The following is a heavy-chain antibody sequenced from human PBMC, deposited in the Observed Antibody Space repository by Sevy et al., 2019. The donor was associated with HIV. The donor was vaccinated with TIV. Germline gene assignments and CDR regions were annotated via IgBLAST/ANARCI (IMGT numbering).Heavy chain of an antibody. CDR2: ISAYNGNT. D-gene: IGHD3-3*01. Sequence: ASVKVSCKASGYIFTSYGISWVRQAPGQGLEWMGWISAYNGNTNYAQKLQGRVTMTTDTSTSTAYMELRSLRSDDTAVYYCARDVADYDFWSGYYLDYWGQGILVTVSS. CDR3: ARDVADYDFWSGYYLDY. CDR1: GYIFTSYG. J-gene: IGHJ4*02. V-gene: IGHV1-18*01.